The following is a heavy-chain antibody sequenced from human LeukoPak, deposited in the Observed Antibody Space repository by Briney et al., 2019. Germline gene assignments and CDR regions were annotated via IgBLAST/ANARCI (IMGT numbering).Heavy chain of an antibody. D-gene: IGHD1-1*01. CDR2: IRYNGNNQ. J-gene: IGHJ4*02. CDR1: ALTFNNYG. Sequence: GGSLTLSCAASALTFNNYGMHWVRPAPGKGLEWVAFIRYNGNNQYYADSMKGRCTISKDKSKNTLYLQMTAVKAEDRAVYYCASLRESFWIPEFDYWGQGTLVTVSS. V-gene: IGHV3-30*02. CDR3: ASLRESFWIPEFDY.